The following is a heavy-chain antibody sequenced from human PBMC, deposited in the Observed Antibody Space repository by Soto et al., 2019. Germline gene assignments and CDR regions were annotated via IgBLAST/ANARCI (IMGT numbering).Heavy chain of an antibody. CDR2: INPSGGST. J-gene: IGHJ6*02. CDR1: GYTFTSYY. CDR3: ARDREEVVVITFDYYYGMDV. D-gene: IGHD3-22*01. Sequence: ASVKVSCKASGYTFTSYYMHWVRQAPGQGLEWMGIINPSGGSTSYAQKFQGRVTMTRDTSTSTVYMELSSLRSEDTAVYYCARDREEVVVITFDYYYGMDVWGQGTTVTVSS. V-gene: IGHV1-46*01.